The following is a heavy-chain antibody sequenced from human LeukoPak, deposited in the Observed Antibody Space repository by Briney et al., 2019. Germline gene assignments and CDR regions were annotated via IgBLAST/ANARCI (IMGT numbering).Heavy chain of an antibody. CDR3: AKYYYDSYEGYYFDY. V-gene: IGHV1-2*02. CDR1: GYTFTGSY. D-gene: IGHD3-22*01. CDR2: INPNSGGT. J-gene: IGHJ4*02. Sequence: ASVKVSFKASGYTFTGSYMHWVRQAPGQGLEWMGWINPNSGGTNYSQKFQGRVTMTRDTSISTAYMELSRLKSADTAFYYCAKYYYDSYEGYYFDYWGQGTLVTVSS.